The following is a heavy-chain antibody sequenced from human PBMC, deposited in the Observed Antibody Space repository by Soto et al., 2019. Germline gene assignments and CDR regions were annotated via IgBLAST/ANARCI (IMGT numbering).Heavy chain of an antibody. CDR1: GFTFSSYG. CDR2: IWYDGSNK. J-gene: IGHJ4*02. Sequence: PGGSLRLSCAASGFTFSSYGMHWVRQAPGKGLEWVAVIWYDGSNKYYADSVKGRFTISRDNSKNTLYLQMNSLRAEDTAVYYCARDRLTSYYDYVWGSYPPDDWGQGTLVTVSS. V-gene: IGHV3-33*01. D-gene: IGHD3-16*02. CDR3: ARDRLTSYYDYVWGSYPPDD.